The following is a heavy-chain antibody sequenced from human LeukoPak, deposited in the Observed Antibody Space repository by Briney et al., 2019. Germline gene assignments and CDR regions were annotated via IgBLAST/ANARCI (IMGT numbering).Heavy chain of an antibody. CDR3: AKEVGVIYYGSGSYYNPGFDY. CDR1: GFIFIGYT. V-gene: IGHV3-9*01. Sequence: GGSLRLSCDASGFIFIGYTMNWVRQAPGKGLEWVSGVSWNSGIIGYADSVKGRFTISRDNAKNSLYLQMNSLRAEDTALYYCAKEVGVIYYGSGSYYNPGFDYWGQGTLVTVSS. J-gene: IGHJ4*02. CDR2: VSWNSGII. D-gene: IGHD3-10*01.